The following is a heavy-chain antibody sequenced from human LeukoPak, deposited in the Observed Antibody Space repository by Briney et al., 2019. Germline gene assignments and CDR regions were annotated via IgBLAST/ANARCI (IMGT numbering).Heavy chain of an antibody. Sequence: GASVKVSCKASGYTFTGYYMHWVRQAPGQGLEWMGRINPNSGGTNYAQKFQGRVIMTRDTFISTAYMELSRLRSDDTAVYYCARVPAASFWFDPWGQGTLVTVSS. CDR2: INPNSGGT. J-gene: IGHJ5*02. CDR1: GYTFTGYY. V-gene: IGHV1-2*06. D-gene: IGHD2-2*01. CDR3: ARVPAASFWFDP.